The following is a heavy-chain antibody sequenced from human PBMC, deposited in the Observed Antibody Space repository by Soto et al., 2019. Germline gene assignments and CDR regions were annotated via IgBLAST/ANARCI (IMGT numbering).Heavy chain of an antibody. CDR2: INPNSGGT. D-gene: IGHD1-7*01. CDR1: GYTFTGYY. J-gene: IGHJ6*02. CDR3: ARDRGYNWNYADYYYYGMDV. V-gene: IGHV1-2*04. Sequence: ASVKVSCKASGYTFTGYYIHWVRQAPGQGLECMGWINPNSGGTNYAQKFQGWVTMTRDTSISTAYMELSRLRSDDTAVYYCARDRGYNWNYADYYYYGMDVWGQGTTVTVSS.